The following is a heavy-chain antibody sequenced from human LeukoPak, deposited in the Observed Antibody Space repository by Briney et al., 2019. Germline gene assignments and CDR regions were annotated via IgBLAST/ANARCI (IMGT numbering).Heavy chain of an antibody. J-gene: IGHJ4*02. CDR1: GFTFDDYA. V-gene: IGHV3-9*01. Sequence: SLRLSCAASGFTFDDYAMHWVRQAPGKGLEWVSGISWNSGSIGYADSVKGRFTISRDNAKNSLYLQMNSLRAEDTALYYCAKSGVLRPFDYWGQGTLVTVSS. CDR2: ISWNSGSI. D-gene: IGHD3-10*01. CDR3: AKSGVLRPFDY.